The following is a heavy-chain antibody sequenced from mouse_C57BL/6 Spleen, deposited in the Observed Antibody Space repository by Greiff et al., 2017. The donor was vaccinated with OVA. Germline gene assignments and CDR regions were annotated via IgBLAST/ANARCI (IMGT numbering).Heavy chain of an antibody. CDR3: SRSSLYYGSSYVPYAMDY. D-gene: IGHD1-1*01. J-gene: IGHJ4*01. V-gene: IGHV1-50*01. CDR2: IDPSDSYT. CDR1: GYTFTSYW. Sequence: QVQLKQPGAELVKPGASVKLSCKASGYTFTSYWMQWVKQRPGQGLEWIGEIDPSDSYTNYNQKFKGKATLTVATSSSTAYMQLSSLTSEYSAVYYCSRSSLYYGSSYVPYAMDYWGQGTSVTVSS.